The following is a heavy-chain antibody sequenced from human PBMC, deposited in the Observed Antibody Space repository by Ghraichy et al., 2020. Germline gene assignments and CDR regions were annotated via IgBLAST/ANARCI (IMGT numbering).Heavy chain of an antibody. V-gene: IGHV4-34*01. D-gene: IGHD6-13*01. CDR3: ARGRRSAPIAAAAAVQYFQH. J-gene: IGHJ1*01. CDR1: GGSFSGYY. CDR2: INHSGST. Sequence: SETLSLTCAVYGGSFSGYYWSWIRQPPGKGLEWIGEINHSGSTNSNPSLTSRVTISVDTSKNQFSLKLSSVTAAATAVYYCARGRRSAPIAAAAAVQYFQHWGQGTLVTVSS.